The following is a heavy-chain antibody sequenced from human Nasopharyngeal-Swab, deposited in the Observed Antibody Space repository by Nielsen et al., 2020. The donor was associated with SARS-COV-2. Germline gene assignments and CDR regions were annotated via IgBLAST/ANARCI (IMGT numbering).Heavy chain of an antibody. D-gene: IGHD6-19*01. CDR1: GFTFDDYA. J-gene: IGHJ3*02. Sequence: GGSLRLSCAASGFTFDDYAMHWVRQAPGKGLEWVSGISWNSGSIGYADSVKARFTISRDNAKNSLYLQMNSLRAEDTALYYCAKLLDGPSSGWYEYYGFDIWGQGTMVTVSS. CDR2: ISWNSGSI. CDR3: AKLLDGPSSGWYEYYGFDI. V-gene: IGHV3-9*01.